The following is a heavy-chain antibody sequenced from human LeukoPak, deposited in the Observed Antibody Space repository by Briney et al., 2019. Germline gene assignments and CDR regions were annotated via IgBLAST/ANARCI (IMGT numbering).Heavy chain of an antibody. J-gene: IGHJ1*01. CDR3: ARGSTEITMVRGPRAEYFQH. Sequence: SETLSLTCTVPGGSISCSSYYWGWIRQPPGKGLEWIGSIYYSGSTYYNPSLKSRVTISVDTSKNQFSLKLSSVTAADTAVYYCARGSTEITMVRGPRAEYFQHWGRGTLVTVSS. CDR1: GGSISCSSYY. CDR2: IYYSGST. V-gene: IGHV4-39*07. D-gene: IGHD3-10*01.